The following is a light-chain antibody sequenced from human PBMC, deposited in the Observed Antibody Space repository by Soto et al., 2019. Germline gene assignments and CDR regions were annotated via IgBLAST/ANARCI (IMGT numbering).Light chain of an antibody. J-gene: IGKJ1*01. Sequence: IEMTQSPPSLSASVGDRVTITCRASQGIRSELGWYQQKPGKAPKSLIYAASKLQSGVPAQFSGSGSGTDFTLTISSLQPEDAATYYCPQYTRYPQTFGQGTKVDIK. CDR2: AAS. CDR1: QGIRSE. V-gene: IGKV1-16*02. CDR3: PQYTRYPQT.